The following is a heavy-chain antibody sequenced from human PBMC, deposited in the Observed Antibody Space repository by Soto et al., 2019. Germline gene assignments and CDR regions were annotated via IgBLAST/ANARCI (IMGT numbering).Heavy chain of an antibody. D-gene: IGHD2-15*01. CDR1: GFRFNTHA. Sequence: QVQLVESGVGVVQPGRSLRLSCAASGFRFNTHAMHWVRQAPGKGLEWVAVIWYDGSNEDYVNSVKGRFTISRDNSKNMLHLHMNSLRVEDTGVFCCSRVAYFSGGACYPDAWGQGTLVTVSP. V-gene: IGHV3-33*01. CDR3: SRVAYFSGGACYPDA. CDR2: IWYDGSNE. J-gene: IGHJ5*02.